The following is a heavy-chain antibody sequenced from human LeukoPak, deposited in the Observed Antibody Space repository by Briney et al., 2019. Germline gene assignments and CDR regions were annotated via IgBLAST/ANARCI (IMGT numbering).Heavy chain of an antibody. Sequence: PGGSLRLSCAASGFTFSSYAMSWVRQAPGKGLEWVSSISSSSSYIYYADSVKGRFTISRDNAKNSLYLQMNSLRAEDTAVYYCARVMRWAALYYFDYWGQGTLVTVSS. CDR1: GFTFSSYA. D-gene: IGHD6-6*01. CDR2: ISSSSSYI. V-gene: IGHV3-21*01. CDR3: ARVMRWAALYYFDY. J-gene: IGHJ4*02.